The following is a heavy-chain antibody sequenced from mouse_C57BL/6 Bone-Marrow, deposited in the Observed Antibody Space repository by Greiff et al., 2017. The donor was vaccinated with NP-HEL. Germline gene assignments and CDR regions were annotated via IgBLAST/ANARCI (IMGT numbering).Heavy chain of an antibody. D-gene: IGHD1-1*01. CDR3: ARHEGRDYYGSSYCYFDY. CDR2: FYPGSGSI. V-gene: IGHV1-62-2*01. Sequence: QVQLKESGAELVKPGASVKLSCKASGYTFTEYTIHWVKQRSGQGLEWIGWFYPGSGSIKYNEKFKDKATLTADKSSSTVYMELSRLTSEDSAVYFCARHEGRDYYGSSYCYFDYWGQGTTLTVSS. J-gene: IGHJ2*01. CDR1: GYTFTEYT.